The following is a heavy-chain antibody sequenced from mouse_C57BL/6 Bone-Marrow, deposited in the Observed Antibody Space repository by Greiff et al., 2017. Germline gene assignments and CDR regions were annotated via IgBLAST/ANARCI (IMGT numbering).Heavy chain of an antibody. Sequence: QVHVKQSGPELVKPGASVKISCKASGYAFSSSWMNWVKQRPGKGLEWIGRIYPGDGDTNYNGKFKGKATLTADKSSSTAYMQLSSLTSEDSAVYFCAREPIYYYGSSFWYFDVWDTGTTVTVSS. CDR1: GYAFSSSW. D-gene: IGHD1-1*01. CDR2: IYPGDGDT. V-gene: IGHV1-82*01. CDR3: AREPIYYYGSSFWYFDV. J-gene: IGHJ1*03.